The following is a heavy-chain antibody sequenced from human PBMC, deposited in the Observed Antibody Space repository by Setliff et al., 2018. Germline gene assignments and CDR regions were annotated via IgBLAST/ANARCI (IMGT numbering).Heavy chain of an antibody. CDR3: ARTLYDYDILTGPGYYFDY. Sequence: GESLKISCKGSGYSFTDYWIGWVRQMPGEGLEWMGIIHPSNSDTVYSPSFQGQVTISADRSITTAYLQWSSLKASDTAIYYCARTLYDYDILTGPGYYFDYWGQGTLVTVSS. CDR1: GYSFTDYW. CDR2: IHPSNSDT. D-gene: IGHD3-9*01. V-gene: IGHV5-51*01. J-gene: IGHJ4*02.